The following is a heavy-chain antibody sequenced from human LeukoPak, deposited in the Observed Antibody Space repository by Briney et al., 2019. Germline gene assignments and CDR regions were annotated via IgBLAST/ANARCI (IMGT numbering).Heavy chain of an antibody. CDR1: GFTFSSYG. CDR3: AKDQEAGEFPYYFDY. CDR2: IRYDGSNK. J-gene: IGHJ4*02. Sequence: GGSLRLSCAASGFTFSSYGMHWVRQAPGEGLEWVAFIRYDGSNKYYADSVKGRFTISRDNSKNTLYLQMNSLRAEDTAVYYCAKDQEAGEFPYYFDYWGQGTLVTVSS. V-gene: IGHV3-30*02. D-gene: IGHD3-16*01.